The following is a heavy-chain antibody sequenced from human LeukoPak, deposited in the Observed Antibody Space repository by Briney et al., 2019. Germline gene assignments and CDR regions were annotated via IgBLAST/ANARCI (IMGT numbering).Heavy chain of an antibody. D-gene: IGHD3-9*01. J-gene: IGHJ4*02. CDR1: GYTFTSYY. V-gene: IGHV1-46*01. CDR3: ARTYYDILTGYGGGFDY. CDR2: INPSGGST. Sequence: ASVKVSCKASGYTFTSYYMHWVRQAPGQGLEWMGIINPSGGSTSYAQKFQGRVTMTRDTSTSTVYMELSSLRSEDTAVYYCARTYYDILTGYGGGFDYWGQGTLVTVSS.